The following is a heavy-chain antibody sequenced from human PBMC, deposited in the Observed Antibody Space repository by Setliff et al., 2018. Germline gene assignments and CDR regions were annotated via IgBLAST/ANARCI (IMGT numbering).Heavy chain of an antibody. Sequence: ASVKVSCKASGYSFSTYAMSWIRQAPGQGLEWMGWINTNTGNPSYAQVFTGRFVFSLDTSVSTAYLQISSLKPEDTAMYYCARASRFATIVWKGDYYMDVWGKGTTVTSP. V-gene: IGHV7-4-1*02. J-gene: IGHJ6*03. CDR2: INTNTGNP. D-gene: IGHD3-16*02. CDR3: ARASRFATIVWKGDYYMDV. CDR1: GYSFSTYA.